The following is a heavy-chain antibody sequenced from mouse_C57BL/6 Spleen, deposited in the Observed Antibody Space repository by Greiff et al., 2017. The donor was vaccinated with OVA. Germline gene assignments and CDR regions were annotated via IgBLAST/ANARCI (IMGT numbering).Heavy chain of an antibody. CDR1: GFSLTSYG. D-gene: IGHD2-3*01. J-gene: IGHJ2*01. V-gene: IGHV2-2*01. CDR2: IWSGGST. Sequence: VKLMESGPGLVQPSQSLSITCTVSGFSLTSYGVHWVRQSPGKGLEWLGVIWSGGSTDYNAAFISRLSISKDNSKSQVFFKMNSLQADDTAIYYCARGGRLLPFDYWGQGTTLTVSS. CDR3: ARGGRLLPFDY.